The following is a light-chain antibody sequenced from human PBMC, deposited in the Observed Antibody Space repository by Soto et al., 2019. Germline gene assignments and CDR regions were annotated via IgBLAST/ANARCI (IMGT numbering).Light chain of an antibody. CDR2: VNSDGSH. CDR1: SPYSNYA. Sequence: QLVLTQSPSASASLGASVKLTCTLSSPYSNYAIAWHQQQSEKGPRYLMKVNSDGSHIKGDGIPDRFSGSSSGAERYLTISSLQSEDEADYYCQTWGLNIVTFGGGTKLTVL. J-gene: IGLJ2*01. V-gene: IGLV4-69*01. CDR3: QTWGLNIVT.